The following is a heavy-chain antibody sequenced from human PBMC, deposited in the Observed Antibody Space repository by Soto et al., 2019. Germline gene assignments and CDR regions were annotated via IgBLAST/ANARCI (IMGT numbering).Heavy chain of an antibody. CDR2: ISGSGGST. CDR1: GFTISSYA. V-gene: IGHV3-23*01. J-gene: IGHJ4*02. Sequence: GGSLRLSCAASGFTISSYAMSWVRQAPGKGLEWVSIISGSGGSTYYADSVKGRFTISRDNSKNTLYLQMNSLRAEDTAVYYCAKDTDILTGYFFEYWGQGTLDTVSS. D-gene: IGHD3-9*01. CDR3: AKDTDILTGYFFEY.